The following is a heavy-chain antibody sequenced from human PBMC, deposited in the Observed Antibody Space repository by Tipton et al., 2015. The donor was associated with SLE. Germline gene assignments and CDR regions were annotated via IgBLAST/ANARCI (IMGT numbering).Heavy chain of an antibody. D-gene: IGHD3-3*01. CDR1: GGSVSSGRYY. J-gene: IGHJ4*02. CDR2: IDNSGST. CDR3: ARLQLRALEWLPQGEFDS. Sequence: TLSLTRTVSGGSVSSGRYYWGWIRQPPEKGLEWIGFIDNSGSTNYNSVLKSRVIMSVDTSKNQFSLKLTSLTAADTAVYYCARLQLRALEWLPQGEFDSWGQGTLVTVPS. V-gene: IGHV4-61*01.